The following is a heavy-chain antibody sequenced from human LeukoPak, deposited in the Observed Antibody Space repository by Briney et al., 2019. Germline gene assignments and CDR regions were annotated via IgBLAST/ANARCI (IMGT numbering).Heavy chain of an antibody. V-gene: IGHV4-34*01. D-gene: IGHD6-13*01. Sequence: SETLSLTCAVYGGSFSGYYWSWIRQPPGKGLEWIGEINHSGSTNYNPSLKSRVTISVDTSKNQFSLKLSSVTAADTAVYYCARGPRIAAAGRPDYWGQGTLVTVSS. CDR1: GGSFSGYY. CDR3: ARGPRIAAAGRPDY. CDR2: INHSGST. J-gene: IGHJ4*02.